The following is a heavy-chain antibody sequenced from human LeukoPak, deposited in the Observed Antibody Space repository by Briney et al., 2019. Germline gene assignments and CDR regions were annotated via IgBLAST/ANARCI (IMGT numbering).Heavy chain of an antibody. J-gene: IGHJ3*02. CDR2: MHSSGSS. CDR3: ARSAEWLRNAFDI. CDR1: GASTSHFY. D-gene: IGHD5-12*01. Sequence: SETLSLTCTVSGASTSHFYWNWIRQPPGKGLEWIGYMHSSGSSKHSPSLKSRVTISIDTSKNQFSLQLTSVTAADTAIYYCARSAEWLRNAFDIWGQGTMVSVSS. V-gene: IGHV4-59*01.